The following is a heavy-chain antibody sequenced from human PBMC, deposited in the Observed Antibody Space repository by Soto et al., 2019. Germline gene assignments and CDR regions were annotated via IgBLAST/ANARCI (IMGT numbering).Heavy chain of an antibody. V-gene: IGHV1-24*01. CDR1: GYIFSNNW. CDR2: FDPEDGET. D-gene: IGHD3-10*01. CDR3: AMSRFGELSPYYFDY. Sequence: GESLKISCKGSGYIFSNNWIAWVRQAPGKGLEWMGGFDPEDGETIYAQKFQGRVTMTEDTSTDTAYMELSSLRSEDTAVYYCAMSRFGELSPYYFDYWGQGTLVTVSS. J-gene: IGHJ4*02.